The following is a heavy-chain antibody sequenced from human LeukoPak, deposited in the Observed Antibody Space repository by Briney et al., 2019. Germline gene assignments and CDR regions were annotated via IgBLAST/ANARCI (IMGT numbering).Heavy chain of an antibody. CDR3: ITPYVWGSYRYDY. D-gene: IGHD3-16*02. CDR2: IKSKTDGGTT. V-gene: IGHV3-15*01. Sequence: PGGSLPLSCAASGFTFSNAWMSWVRQAPGKGLEWVGRIKSKTDGGTTDYAAPVKGRFTISRDDSKNTLYLQMNSLKTEDTAVYYCITPYVWGSYRYDYWGQGTLVTVSS. CDR1: GFTFSNAW. J-gene: IGHJ4*02.